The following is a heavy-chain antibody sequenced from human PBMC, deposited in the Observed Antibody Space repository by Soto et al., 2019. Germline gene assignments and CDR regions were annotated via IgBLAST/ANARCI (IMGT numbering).Heavy chain of an antibody. CDR2: IWYDGSNK. Sequence: QVQLVESGGGVVQPGRSLRLSCAASGFAFSSYGMHWVRQAPGKGLEWVAVIWYDGSNKYYADSVKGRFTISRDNSKNTLYLQMNSLRAEDTAVYYCARVTASSSLGNYFDYWGQGTLVTVSS. CDR1: GFAFSSYG. CDR3: ARVTASSSLGNYFDY. J-gene: IGHJ4*02. V-gene: IGHV3-33*01. D-gene: IGHD6-13*01.